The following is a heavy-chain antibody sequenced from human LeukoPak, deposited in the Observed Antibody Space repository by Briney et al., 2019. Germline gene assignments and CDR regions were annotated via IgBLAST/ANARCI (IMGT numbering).Heavy chain of an antibody. CDR1: GFTFTSYA. CDR2: ISGSGAVT. CDR3: ARDRYGDYSADS. Sequence: GGSLRLSCAASGFTFTSYAMSWVRQAPGKGLEWVSGISGSGAVTYYADSVKGRFTISRDTSKNTLYLQMSSLRAEDTALYYRARDRYGDYSADSWGQGTLVTVSS. V-gene: IGHV3-23*01. J-gene: IGHJ4*02. D-gene: IGHD4-17*01.